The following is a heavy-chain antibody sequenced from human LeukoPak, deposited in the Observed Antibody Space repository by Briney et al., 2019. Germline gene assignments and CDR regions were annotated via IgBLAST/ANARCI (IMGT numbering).Heavy chain of an antibody. J-gene: IGHJ4*02. CDR2: ISSSGSTI. CDR3: ARGDYGGDYFDY. CDR1: GFTFSSYE. D-gene: IGHD4-23*01. V-gene: IGHV3-48*03. Sequence: GGSLRLSCAASGFTFSSYEMNWVRQAPGKGLEWVSYISSSGSTIYYADSVKGRFTISRDNAKNSLYPQMNSLRAEDTAVYYCARGDYGGDYFDYWGQGTLVTVSS.